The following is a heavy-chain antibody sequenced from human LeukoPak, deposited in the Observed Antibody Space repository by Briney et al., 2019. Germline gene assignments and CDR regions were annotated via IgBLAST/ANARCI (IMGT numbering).Heavy chain of an antibody. D-gene: IGHD6-19*01. V-gene: IGHV3-48*04. CDR2: ISSSSSTI. Sequence: GGSLRLSCAASGFTFSSYSMNWVRQAPGKGLEWVSYISSSSSTIYYADSVKSRFTISRDNAKNSLYLQMNSLRAEDTAVYYCARGEGSGWYEEDTYGMDVWGQGTTVTVSS. CDR1: GFTFSSYS. CDR3: ARGEGSGWYEEDTYGMDV. J-gene: IGHJ6*02.